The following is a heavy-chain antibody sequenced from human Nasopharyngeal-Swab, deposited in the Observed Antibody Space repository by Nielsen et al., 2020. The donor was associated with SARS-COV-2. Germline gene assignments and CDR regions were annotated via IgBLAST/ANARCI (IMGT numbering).Heavy chain of an antibody. J-gene: IGHJ4*02. CDR1: GFTFSSYA. Sequence: GESLKISCAASGFTFSSYAMHWVRQAPGTGLEWVAVISYDGSNKYYADSVKGRFTISRDNSNNTLYLQMNSLRAEDTAVYYYARAAGGSYMAPFDYGGQGTLVTVSS. V-gene: IGHV3-30*04. CDR3: ARAAGGSYMAPFDY. CDR2: ISYDGSNK. D-gene: IGHD1-26*01.